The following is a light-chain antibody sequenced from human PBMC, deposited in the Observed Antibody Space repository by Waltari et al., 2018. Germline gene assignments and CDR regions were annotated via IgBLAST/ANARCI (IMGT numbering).Light chain of an antibody. CDR3: GTWDNSLNAVV. CDR1: WSNIGNHY. Sequence: QSVLTQPPSVSAATGQKVTIPCSGSWSNIGNHYVSWYQQFPGAAPKLLMFENNKRPSGIPDRFSGSKSGTSATLGITGLQTGDEADYYCGTWDNSLNAVVFGGGTKLTVL. V-gene: IGLV1-51*02. CDR2: ENN. J-gene: IGLJ2*01.